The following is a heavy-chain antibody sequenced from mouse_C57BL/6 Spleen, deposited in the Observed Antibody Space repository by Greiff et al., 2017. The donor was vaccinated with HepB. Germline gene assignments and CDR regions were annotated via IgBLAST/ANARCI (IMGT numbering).Heavy chain of an antibody. CDR1: GYTFTSYW. D-gene: IGHD1-1*01. V-gene: IGHV1-52*01. Sequence: QVQLQQPGAELVRPGSSVKLSCKASGYTFTSYWMHWVKQRPIQGLEWIGNIDPSDSETHYNQKFKDKATLTVDKSSSTAYMQLSSLTSEDSAVYYCARGSLNYYGSSWAYWYFDVWGTGTTVTVSS. CDR2: IDPSDSET. CDR3: ARGSLNYYGSSWAYWYFDV. J-gene: IGHJ1*03.